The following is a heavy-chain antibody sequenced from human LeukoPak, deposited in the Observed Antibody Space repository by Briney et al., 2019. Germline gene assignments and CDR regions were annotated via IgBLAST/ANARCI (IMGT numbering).Heavy chain of an antibody. CDR2: IKRKDDSGTT. CDR1: GFTFSSAW. CDR3: TTGGATTGATY. D-gene: IGHD1-1*01. Sequence: GGSLRLSCAASGFTFSSAWMSWVRQAPGKGLEWVGRIKRKDDSGTTEYAAPVKGRFTISRDDSKNTMYLQMTSLKSEDTAVYYCTTGGATTGATYWGQGTLVTVSS. J-gene: IGHJ4*02. V-gene: IGHV3-15*01.